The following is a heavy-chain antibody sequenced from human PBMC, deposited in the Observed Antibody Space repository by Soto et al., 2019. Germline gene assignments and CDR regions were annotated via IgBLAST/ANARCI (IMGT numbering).Heavy chain of an antibody. V-gene: IGHV4-34*01. Sequence: SETLSLTCAVYGGSFSGYYWSWIRQPPGKGLEWIGEINHSGSTNYNPSLKSRVTISVDTSKNQFSLKLSSVTAADTAVYYCARGDCSSTSCYTLDWFDPWGQGTLVTVSS. CDR3: ARGDCSSTSCYTLDWFDP. CDR1: GGSFSGYY. CDR2: INHSGST. J-gene: IGHJ5*02. D-gene: IGHD2-2*02.